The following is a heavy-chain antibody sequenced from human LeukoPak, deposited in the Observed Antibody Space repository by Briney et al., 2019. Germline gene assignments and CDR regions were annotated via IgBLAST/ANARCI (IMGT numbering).Heavy chain of an antibody. CDR1: GGSISSGDYY. D-gene: IGHD5-18*01. Sequence: SQTLSLTCTVSGGSISSGDYYWSWIRQPPGKGLEWIGYIYYSGSTYYNPSLKSRVTISVDTSKNKFSLKLSSVTAADTAVYYCASSGYSYDKFDYWGQGTLVTVSS. V-gene: IGHV4-30-4*01. J-gene: IGHJ4*02. CDR2: IYYSGST. CDR3: ASSGYSYDKFDY.